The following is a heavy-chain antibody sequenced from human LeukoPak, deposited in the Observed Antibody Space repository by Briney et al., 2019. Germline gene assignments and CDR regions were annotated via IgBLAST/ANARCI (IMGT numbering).Heavy chain of an antibody. CDR2: FYSSGYT. D-gene: IGHD4-17*01. CDR1: GGSISDYY. V-gene: IGHV4-4*07. CDR3: ARDLVTVTKGFDI. Sequence: SETLSLTCTVSGGSISDYYWIWIRQPAGKGLEWIGRFYSSGYTNSNPSLKSRVTMSVDTSKNQFSLKLRSVTAADTAVYYCARDLVTVTKGFDIWGQGTMVSVSS. J-gene: IGHJ3*02.